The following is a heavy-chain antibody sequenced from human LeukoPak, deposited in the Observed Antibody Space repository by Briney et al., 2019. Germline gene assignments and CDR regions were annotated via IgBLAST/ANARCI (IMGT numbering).Heavy chain of an antibody. CDR2: IYYSGST. V-gene: IGHV4-59*08. Sequence: SETLSLTCTVSGGSISSYYWSWIRQPPGKGLEWIGYIYYSGSTNYNPSLKSRVTISVDTSKNQFSLKLSSVTAADTAVYYCARVIAAIVQTPYYFDYWGQGTLVTVSS. CDR3: ARVIAAIVQTPYYFDY. CDR1: GGSISSYY. J-gene: IGHJ4*02. D-gene: IGHD6-25*01.